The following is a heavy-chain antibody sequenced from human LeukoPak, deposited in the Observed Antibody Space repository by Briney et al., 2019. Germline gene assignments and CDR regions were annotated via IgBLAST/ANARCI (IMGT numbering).Heavy chain of an antibody. CDR3: ARRGSARALDY. D-gene: IGHD3-16*01. CDR1: GESFSGYY. CDR2: INHSGST. J-gene: IGHJ4*02. Sequence: PSETLSLTCAVYGESFSGYYWNWLRQSPGKGLEWIGEINHSGSTNYNPSLKSRVTVSVDTSKNQFFLKLRSVTAADTAMYYCARRGSARALDYWGQGTLVTVSS. V-gene: IGHV4-34*01.